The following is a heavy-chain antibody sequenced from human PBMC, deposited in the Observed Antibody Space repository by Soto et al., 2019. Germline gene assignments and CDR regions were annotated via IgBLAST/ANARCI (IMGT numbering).Heavy chain of an antibody. CDR2: IYHSGST. V-gene: IGHV4-4*02. D-gene: IGHD3-10*01. CDR1: GGSISSCNW. Sequence: QVQLQESGPGLVKPSGTLSLTCAVSGGSISSCNWWSWVRQPPGKGLEWIGEIYHSGSTNYNPSLKSRVTISVDKSKNQFSLKLSSVTAADTAVYYCARDGDYGSGPYSYGMDVWGQGTTVTVSS. CDR3: ARDGDYGSGPYSYGMDV. J-gene: IGHJ6*02.